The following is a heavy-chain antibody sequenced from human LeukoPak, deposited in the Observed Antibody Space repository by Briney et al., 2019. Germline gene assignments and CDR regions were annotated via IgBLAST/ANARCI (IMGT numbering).Heavy chain of an antibody. CDR1: GGSLNNSY. D-gene: IGHD7-27*01. J-gene: IGHJ4*02. V-gene: IGHV4-59*01. CDR3: ARAWGFVDY. CDR2: IYYAGRT. Sequence: PSETLSLTCNVSGGSLNNSYWSWIRQPPGKGLEWLGSIYYAGRTNYNPSLKSRVTVSVDTSKNQFSLKLTSVTAAHTAVYYCARAWGFVDYWGQGTLVTVSS.